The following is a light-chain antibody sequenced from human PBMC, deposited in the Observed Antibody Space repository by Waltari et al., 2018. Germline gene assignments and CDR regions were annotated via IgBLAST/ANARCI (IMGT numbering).Light chain of an antibody. CDR3: QQYGSSFPWT. V-gene: IGKV3-20*01. CDR1: QSVSDYY. J-gene: IGKJ1*01. Sequence: EIVLKQSPGTLSLSPGERATLSCRASQSVSDYYLAWYQQKPGQAPRLLIYSAYNRAAGVPDRFSGSGSVTDFTLTISRLEPGDFSLYYCQQYGSSFPWTYSHGTKVEI. CDR2: SAY.